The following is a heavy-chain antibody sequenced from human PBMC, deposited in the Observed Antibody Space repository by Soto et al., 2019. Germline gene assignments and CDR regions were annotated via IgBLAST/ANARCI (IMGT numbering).Heavy chain of an antibody. D-gene: IGHD3-22*01. CDR3: ARGSGYYYDSSGYYYGH. CDR2: IIPIFGTA. CDR1: GGTFSSYA. J-gene: IGHJ4*02. V-gene: IGHV1-69*01. Sequence: QVQLVQSGAEVKKPGSSVKVSCKASGGTFSSYAISWVRQAPGQGLEWMEGIIPIFGTANYAQKFQGRVTITADESTSTAYMELSSLRSEDTAVYYCARGSGYYYDSSGYYYGHWGQGTLVTVSS.